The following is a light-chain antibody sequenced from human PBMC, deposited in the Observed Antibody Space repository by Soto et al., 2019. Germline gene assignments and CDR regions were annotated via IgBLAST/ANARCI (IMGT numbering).Light chain of an antibody. V-gene: IGKV1-9*01. Sequence: DIQMTQSPSTLSASVGDRVTITCRASQGIRTYLAWYQQNPGKAPKLLIYAASTLQSGVPSRFSGSGSGTEYTLTISSLQHEDYATYYCQQLNNYPLTFGGGTKVDIK. CDR1: QGIRTY. CDR2: AAS. CDR3: QQLNNYPLT. J-gene: IGKJ4*01.